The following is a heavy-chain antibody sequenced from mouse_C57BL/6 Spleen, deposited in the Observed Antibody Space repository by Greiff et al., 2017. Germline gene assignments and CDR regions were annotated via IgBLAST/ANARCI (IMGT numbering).Heavy chain of an antibody. Sequence: QVQLQQPGAELVRPGSSVKLSCKASGYTFTSYWMDWVKQRPGQGLEWIGNIYPSDNETHYNQKFKDKATLTVDKSSSTAYMQLSSLTSEDSAVYYCAREKGYFDVWGTGTTVTVSS. V-gene: IGHV1-61*01. CDR3: AREKGYFDV. CDR1: GYTFTSYW. CDR2: IYPSDNET. J-gene: IGHJ1*03.